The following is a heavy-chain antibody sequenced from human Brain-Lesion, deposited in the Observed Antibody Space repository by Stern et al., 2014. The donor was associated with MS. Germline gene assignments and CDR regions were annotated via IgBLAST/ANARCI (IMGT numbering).Heavy chain of an antibody. CDR2: IPPFTGNT. J-gene: IGHJ4*02. CDR1: GNTFTNRY. Sequence: QVQLVQSGAEVKKTGSSVKVSCQASGNTFTNRYLHWVRQAPGQALEWMGWIPPFTGNTNYAQNFQDRVTMTMDRSMSTAYMDLSSLRSDDTAIYFCAEGGSYGFVYWGQGTLVTVSS. V-gene: IGHV1-45*02. D-gene: IGHD4-17*01. CDR3: AEGGSYGFVY.